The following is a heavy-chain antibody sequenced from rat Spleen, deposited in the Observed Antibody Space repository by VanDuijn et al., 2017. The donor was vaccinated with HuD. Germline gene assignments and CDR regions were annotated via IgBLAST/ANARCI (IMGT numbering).Heavy chain of an antibody. CDR1: GLSFSNYD. CDR3: ARRISYNSDYNYFDY. V-gene: IGHV5-29*01. CDR2: ISYDGTAT. Sequence: EVQLVESDGDLVQPGRSLKLSCAASGLSFSNYDMAWVRQAPTKGLEWVASISYDGTATYYRDSVKGRFTISRDNAKSTLYLQMDSLRSEDTATYYCARRISYNSDYNYFDYWGQGVMVTVSS. J-gene: IGHJ2*01. D-gene: IGHD4-3*01.